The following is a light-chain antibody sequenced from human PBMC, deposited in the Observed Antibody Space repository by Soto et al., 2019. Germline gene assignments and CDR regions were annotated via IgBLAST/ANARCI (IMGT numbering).Light chain of an antibody. V-gene: IGKV3-15*01. CDR2: GAS. J-gene: IGKJ1*01. CDR3: QQYNNWPPWS. CDR1: QSVSSN. Sequence: EIVMTQSPATLSVSPGERATLSCRASQSVSSNLAWYQQKPGQAPRLLMYGASTRATSVPARFSGTGSGTEFTLTISSLQSEDSAVYYCQQYNNWPPWSFGQGTKVEIK.